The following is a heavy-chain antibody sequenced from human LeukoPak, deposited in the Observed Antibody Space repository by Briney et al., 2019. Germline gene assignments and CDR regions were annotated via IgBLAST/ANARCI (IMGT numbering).Heavy chain of an antibody. Sequence: LSLSCAASGFTFSSYAMSGVRQAPGKGLEEVSAISGSGGSTYYADSVKGRFTISRDNSKNTLYLQMNSLRAEDTAVYYCAKEYSSSWYYFDYWGQGTLVTVSS. D-gene: IGHD6-13*01. CDR2: ISGSGGST. CDR1: GFTFSSYA. CDR3: AKEYSSSWYYFDY. V-gene: IGHV3-23*01. J-gene: IGHJ4*02.